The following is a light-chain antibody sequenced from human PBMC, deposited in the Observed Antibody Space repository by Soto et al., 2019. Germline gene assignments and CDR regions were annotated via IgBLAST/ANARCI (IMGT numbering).Light chain of an antibody. CDR3: LQVYNYPLT. CDR2: AAS. J-gene: IGKJ4*01. Sequence: AIQMTQSPSSLSASVGDRVTITCRASQGIRNDLGWYQQKPGRAPKLLIYAASSLQSGVPSRFSGSGSGAEFPLTISSLQPEDFASYYCLQVYNYPLTFGGGTKVEIK. V-gene: IGKV1-6*01. CDR1: QGIRND.